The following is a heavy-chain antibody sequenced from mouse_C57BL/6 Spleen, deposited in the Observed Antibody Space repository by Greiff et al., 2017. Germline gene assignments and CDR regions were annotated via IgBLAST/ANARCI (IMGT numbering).Heavy chain of an antibody. CDR1: GFNIKDDY. D-gene: IGHD1-1*01. CDR3: TRYYGSSYMSY. J-gene: IGHJ2*01. CDR2: IDPENGDT. V-gene: IGHV14-4*01. Sequence: VQLQQSGAELVRPGASVKLSCTASGFNIKDDYMHWVKQRPEQGLEWIGWIDPENGDTEYASNFQGKANKTADTATNTADLQVSSLTSEDTAVYYCTRYYGSSYMSYWGQGTTLTVSS.